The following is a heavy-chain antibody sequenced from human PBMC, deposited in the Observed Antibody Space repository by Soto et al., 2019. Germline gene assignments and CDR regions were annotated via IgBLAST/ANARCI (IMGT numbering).Heavy chain of an antibody. D-gene: IGHD3-16*01. J-gene: IGHJ6*02. CDR3: ARDPGTSMIENYYNGMDV. V-gene: IGHV4-4*07. CDR2: IYTSGSS. Sequence: SETLSLTCTVSGDSIRNYFWSWIRQPAGKGLEWIGRIYTSGSSNYNPSLKSRLTMSVDTSKNQVSLNLRSVTAADTAVYYCARDPGTSMIENYYNGMDVWGRGTTVTVSS. CDR1: GDSIRNYF.